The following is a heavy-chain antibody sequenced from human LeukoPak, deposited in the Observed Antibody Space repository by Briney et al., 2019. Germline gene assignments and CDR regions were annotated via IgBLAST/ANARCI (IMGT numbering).Heavy chain of an antibody. V-gene: IGHV3-23*01. CDR1: GFTFSNYA. CDR2: ISNSGGST. D-gene: IGHD2/OR15-2a*01. J-gene: IGHJ4*02. Sequence: PGGSLRLSCAASGFTFSNYAMSWVRQAPGKGLEWVSVISNSGGSTYYPDSVKGRFTISRDNSKNTLYLQMNSLGAEDTALYYCAKHLRNGVYLGFDCWGQGTLVTVSS. CDR3: AKHLRNGVYLGFDC.